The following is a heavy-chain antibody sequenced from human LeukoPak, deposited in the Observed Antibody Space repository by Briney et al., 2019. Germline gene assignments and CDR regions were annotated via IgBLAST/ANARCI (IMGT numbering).Heavy chain of an antibody. CDR1: GYTFTGYY. V-gene: IGHV1-2*02. J-gene: IGHJ6*02. CDR3: AKDQVVVPAATRYYYYGMDV. CDR2: INPNSGGT. Sequence: ASAKVSCKASGYTFTGYYMHWVRQAPGQGLEWMGWINPNSGGTKYAQKFQGRVTMTRDTSISTAYMELSRLRSDDTAVYYCAKDQVVVPAATRYYYYGMDVWGQGTTVTVSS. D-gene: IGHD2-2*01.